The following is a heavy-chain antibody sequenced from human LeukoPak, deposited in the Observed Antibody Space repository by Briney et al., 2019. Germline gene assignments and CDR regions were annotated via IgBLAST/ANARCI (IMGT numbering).Heavy chain of an antibody. CDR2: INHSGST. V-gene: IGHV4-34*01. J-gene: IGHJ4*02. D-gene: IGHD6-13*01. CDR1: GGSFSGYY. Sequence: SETLTLTCAVYGGSFSGYYWSWIRQPPGKGLEWIGEINHSGSTNYNPSLKSRVTISVDTSKNQFPLKLSSVTAADTAVYYCARGVAAAGPTFWGQGTLVTVSS. CDR3: ARGVAAAGPTF.